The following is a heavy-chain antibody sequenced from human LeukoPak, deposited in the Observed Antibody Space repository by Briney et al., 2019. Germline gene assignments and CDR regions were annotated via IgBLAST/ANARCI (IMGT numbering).Heavy chain of an antibody. CDR3: ARGIAGGYSYGLDY. Sequence: GRSLRLSCAASGFTFSSYGMHWVRQAPGKGLEWVAVIWYDGSNKYYADSVKGRFTISRDNSKNTLYLQMNSLRAEDTAVYYCARGIAGGYSYGLDYWGQGTLVTVSS. CDR2: IWYDGSNK. CDR1: GFTFSSYG. D-gene: IGHD5-18*01. V-gene: IGHV3-33*01. J-gene: IGHJ4*02.